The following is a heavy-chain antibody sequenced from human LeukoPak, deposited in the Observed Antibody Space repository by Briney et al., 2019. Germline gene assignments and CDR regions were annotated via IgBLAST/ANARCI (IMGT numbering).Heavy chain of an antibody. V-gene: IGHV3-30-3*01. D-gene: IGHD6-19*01. CDR1: GFTFSSYA. J-gene: IGHJ3*02. CDR3: AKNIAVAGTGPGTFDI. Sequence: GGSLRLSCAASGFTFSSYAMHWVRQAPGKGLEWVAVISYDGSNKYYADSVKGRFTISRDNSKNTLYLQMNSLRAEDTAVYYCAKNIAVAGTGPGTFDIWGQGTMVTVSS. CDR2: ISYDGSNK.